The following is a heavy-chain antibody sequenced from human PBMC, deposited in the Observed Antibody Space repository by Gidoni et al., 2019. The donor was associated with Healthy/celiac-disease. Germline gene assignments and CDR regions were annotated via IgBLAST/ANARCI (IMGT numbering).Heavy chain of an antibody. CDR1: GFTFSSYG. CDR2: IWYDGSNK. D-gene: IGHD1-26*01. V-gene: IGHV3-33*01. CDR3: ARDALPGGFDY. Sequence: QVQLVESGGGVVQPGRSLRLSCAASGFTFSSYGMHWVRQAPGKGLEWVAVIWYDGSNKYYADSVKGRFTISRDNSKNTLYLQMNSLRAEDTAVYYCARDALPGGFDYWGQGTLVTVSS. J-gene: IGHJ4*02.